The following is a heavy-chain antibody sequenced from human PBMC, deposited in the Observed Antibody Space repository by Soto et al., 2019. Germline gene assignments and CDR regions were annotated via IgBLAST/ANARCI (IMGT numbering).Heavy chain of an antibody. CDR3: AKAGGKVSTPFDP. Sequence: QVQLVESGGGVVQPGRSLRLSCAASGFNFNSYYMHWVRQAPGKGLEWVAILSYHGINEYYADSVKGRFTISRDNSKNTLYLQMNSLRTEDTAIYYCAKAGGKVSTPFDPWGQGTLVTVSS. CDR2: LSYHGINE. J-gene: IGHJ5*02. V-gene: IGHV3-30*18. D-gene: IGHD2-8*01. CDR1: GFNFNSYY.